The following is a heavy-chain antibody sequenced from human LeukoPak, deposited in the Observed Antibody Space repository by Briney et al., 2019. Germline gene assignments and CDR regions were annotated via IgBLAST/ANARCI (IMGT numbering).Heavy chain of an antibody. D-gene: IGHD4-17*01. V-gene: IGHV4-59*08. Sequence: SQTLSLTCIVSGGSISSVYWRWIRQPPEKGLEWIGYIYYRGRTNHNPALKGRVTISVDTSKNQFSLKLSSVTAADTAVYYWARLRHYYYYGMDVWGQGTTVTVSS. CDR2: IYYRGRT. J-gene: IGHJ6*02. CDR3: ARLRHYYYYGMDV. CDR1: GGSISSVY.